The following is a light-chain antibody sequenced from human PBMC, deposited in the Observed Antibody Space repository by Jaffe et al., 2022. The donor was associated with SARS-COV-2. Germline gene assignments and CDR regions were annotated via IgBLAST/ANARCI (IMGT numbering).Light chain of an antibody. CDR3: AAWDDSLDDVL. V-gene: IGLV1-47*01. Sequence: QSVLTQPPSASGTPGQRVIISCSGSTSNIGSNYVYWYQQLPGSAPKLLISMNNQRPSGVPDRFSGSRSGTSASLAISGLQSEDEADYSCAAWDDSLDDVLFGGGTRLTVL. J-gene: IGLJ2*01. CDR2: MNN. CDR1: TSNIGSNY.